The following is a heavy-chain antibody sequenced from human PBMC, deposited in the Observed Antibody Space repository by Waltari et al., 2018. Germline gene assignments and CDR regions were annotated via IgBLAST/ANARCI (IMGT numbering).Heavy chain of an antibody. V-gene: IGHV1-24*01. CDR2: FEPEDGET. J-gene: IGHJ4*02. CDR1: GYTLTELS. Sequence: QVQLVQSGAEVKKPGASVKVSCKVSGYTLTELSMHWVRQAPGKGLEWMGGFEPEDGETIYAQKCQGRGTMTEDTSTDTAYMELSSRRAEDTAVYYCATTRNGANRLYLDYWGQGTLVTVSS. CDR3: ATTRNGANRLYLDY. D-gene: IGHD4-17*01.